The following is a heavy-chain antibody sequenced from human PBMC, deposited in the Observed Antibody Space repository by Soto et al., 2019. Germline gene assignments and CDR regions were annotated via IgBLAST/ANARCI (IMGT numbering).Heavy chain of an antibody. V-gene: IGHV4-59*08. CDR1: GGSISSYY. J-gene: IGHJ4*02. Sequence: QVQLQESGPGLVKPSETLSLTCTVSGGSISSYYWSWIRQPPGKGLEWIGYIYYSGSTNYNPSLKSRVTISVDTSKNQFSLKLSSVTAADTAVYYCAGGYCSGGSCPFDYWGQGTLVTVSS. CDR2: IYYSGST. D-gene: IGHD2-15*01. CDR3: AGGYCSGGSCPFDY.